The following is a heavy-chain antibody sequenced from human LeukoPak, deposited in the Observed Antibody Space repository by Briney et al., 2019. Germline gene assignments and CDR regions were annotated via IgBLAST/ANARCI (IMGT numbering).Heavy chain of an antibody. CDR2: IYSDGRT. V-gene: IGHV3-53*01. J-gene: IGHJ4*02. D-gene: IGHD3-16*01. Sequence: PGGSLRLSCAASGFFVSSSYKGWGRQAPGKGLEWVSYIYSDGRTFYADSVKGRFTTSRDSSKNTLDFQMNSLRAEDTAVYYCARAFDHHFDYWGQGTLVTVSS. CDR3: ARAFDHHFDY. CDR1: GFFVSSSY.